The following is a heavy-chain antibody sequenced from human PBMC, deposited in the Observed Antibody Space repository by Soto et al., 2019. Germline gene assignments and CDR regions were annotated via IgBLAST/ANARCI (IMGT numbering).Heavy chain of an antibody. D-gene: IGHD3-9*01. CDR3: ARVATSYDVLTGYPNWFDP. Sequence: LSLTCTVSGGSISSYYWSWIRQPAGKGLEWIGRVYASGSTKYNPSLKSRVTMSVDTSKNHFSLKLTSVTAADTAVYYCARVATSYDVLTGYPNWFDPWGQGTLVTVSS. CDR1: GGSISSYY. J-gene: IGHJ5*02. CDR2: VYASGST. V-gene: IGHV4-4*07.